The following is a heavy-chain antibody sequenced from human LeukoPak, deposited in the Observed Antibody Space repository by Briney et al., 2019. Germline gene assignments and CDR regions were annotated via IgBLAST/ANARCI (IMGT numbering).Heavy chain of an antibody. CDR3: ATDRDSGSYYAFDY. V-gene: IGHV1-69-2*01. D-gene: IGHD1-26*01. CDR1: GYTFTDYY. CDR2: VDPEDGET. J-gene: IGHJ4*02. Sequence: ASVKVSCKVSGYTFTDYYMHWVQQAPGKGLEWMGLVDPEDGETIYAEKFQGRVTITADTSTDIAYMELSSLRYEDTAVYYCATDRDSGSYYAFDYWGQGTLVTVSS.